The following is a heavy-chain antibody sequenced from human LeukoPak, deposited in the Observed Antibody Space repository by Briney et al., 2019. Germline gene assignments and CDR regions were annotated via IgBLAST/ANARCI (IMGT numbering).Heavy chain of an antibody. Sequence: GGSLSLSCAASGFTSSSYWMHLVRQAPGKGLVWVSRINSDGSSTSYADSVKGRFTISRDNSKNTLYLQMNSLRAEDTAVYYCAAGLVHESDYWGQGTLVTVSS. D-gene: IGHD6-19*01. CDR2: INSDGSST. CDR1: GFTSSSYW. CDR3: AAGLVHESDY. J-gene: IGHJ4*02. V-gene: IGHV3-74*01.